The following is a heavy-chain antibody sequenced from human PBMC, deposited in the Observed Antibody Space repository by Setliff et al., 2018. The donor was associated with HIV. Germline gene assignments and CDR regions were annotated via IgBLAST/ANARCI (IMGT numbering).Heavy chain of an antibody. CDR3: AAKRSDFGELSPFDF. CDR2: ISGSGSAT. Sequence: GGSLRLSCEASGFIFSSHAMSWVRQVPGKGLELIAVISGSGSATTYADSVAGRFTVSRDNYKNTLFLQMNSLRAEDTAVYYCAAKRSDFGELSPFDFWGQGTLVTVSS. V-gene: IGHV3-23*01. J-gene: IGHJ4*02. D-gene: IGHD3-10*01. CDR1: GFIFSSHA.